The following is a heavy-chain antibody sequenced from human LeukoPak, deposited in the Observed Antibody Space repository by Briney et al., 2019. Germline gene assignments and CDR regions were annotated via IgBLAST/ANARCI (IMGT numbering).Heavy chain of an antibody. J-gene: IGHJ6*02. CDR1: GFTFSSYD. Sequence: GGTLRLSCAASGFTFSSYDMHWVRQATGKGLEWVSAIGTAGDTYYPGSVKGRFTISRENAKNSLYLQMNSLRAGDTAVYYCARGHFEYRSSVGEYGLGGWGQGTTVTVSS. CDR3: ARGHFEYRSSVGEYGLGG. D-gene: IGHD6-6*01. CDR2: IGTAGDT. V-gene: IGHV3-13*01.